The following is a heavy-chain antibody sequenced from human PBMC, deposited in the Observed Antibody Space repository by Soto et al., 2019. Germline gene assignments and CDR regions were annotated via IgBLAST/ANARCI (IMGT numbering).Heavy chain of an antibody. CDR2: ISYDGSNK. CDR3: ARSGYCSSTSCYDDYYYYGMDV. Sequence: GGSLRLSCAASGFTFSSYAMHWVRQAPGKGLEWVAVISYDGSNKYYADSVKGRFTISRDNSKNTLYLQMNSLRAEDTAVYYCARSGYCSSTSCYDDYYYYGMDVWGQGTTVTVSS. J-gene: IGHJ6*02. D-gene: IGHD2-2*01. V-gene: IGHV3-30-3*01. CDR1: GFTFSSYA.